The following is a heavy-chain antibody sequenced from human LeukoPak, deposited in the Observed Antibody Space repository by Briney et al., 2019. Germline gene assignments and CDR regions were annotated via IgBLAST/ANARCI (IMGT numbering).Heavy chain of an antibody. Sequence: GGSLRLSCAASGFTFSSYAMTWVRQAPGKGLEWVSSISDSGGNTYYADSVKGRFTISRDNSKNTLYLQMNSLRAEDTAVYYCAKSPLGYCSGGSCHLYFDYWGQGALVTVSS. V-gene: IGHV3-23*01. CDR2: ISDSGGNT. CDR3: AKSPLGYCSGGSCHLYFDY. D-gene: IGHD2-15*01. J-gene: IGHJ4*02. CDR1: GFTFSSYA.